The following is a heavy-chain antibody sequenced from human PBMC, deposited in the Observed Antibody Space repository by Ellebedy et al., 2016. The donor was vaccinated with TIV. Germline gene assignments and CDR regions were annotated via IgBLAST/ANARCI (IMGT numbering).Heavy chain of an antibody. V-gene: IGHV3-48*01. J-gene: IGHJ6*02. CDR1: GFTFSSYS. CDR3: ARVGIGDDGMDV. Sequence: GGFLRLSCAASGFTFSSYSMNWVRQAPGKGLEWVSYISSSSSTIYYADSVKGRFTISRDNAKNSLYLQMNSLRAEDTAVFYCARVGIGDDGMDVWGQGTTVTVSS. CDR2: ISSSSSTI. D-gene: IGHD1-26*01.